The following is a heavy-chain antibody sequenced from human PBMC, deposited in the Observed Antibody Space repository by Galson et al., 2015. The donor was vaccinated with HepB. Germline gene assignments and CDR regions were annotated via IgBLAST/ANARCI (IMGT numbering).Heavy chain of an antibody. CDR2: IWYDGSQK. D-gene: IGHD5-18*01. CDR1: GFTFSSHG. Sequence: SLRLSCAASGFTFSSHGMHWVRQAPGKGLEWVAVIWYDGSQKYYSDSVKGRFTISRDNSKNTLYLQMNSLRAKDTAVYNCARAAMGSHYYYGLDVWGQGTTVTVS. CDR3: ARAAMGSHYYYGLDV. V-gene: IGHV3-33*01. J-gene: IGHJ6*02.